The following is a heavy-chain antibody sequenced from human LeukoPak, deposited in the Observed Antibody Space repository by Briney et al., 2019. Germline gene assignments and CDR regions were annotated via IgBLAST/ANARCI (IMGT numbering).Heavy chain of an antibody. CDR3: ARDSVGSYYDSSGYPGAFDI. V-gene: IGHV3-21*01. Sequence: GGSLRLSCAASGFTFSSYSMNWVRQAPGKGLEWVSSISSSSSYIYYADSVKGRFTISRDSAKNSLYLQMNSLRAEDTAVYYCARDSVGSYYDSSGYPGAFDIWGQGTMVTVSS. J-gene: IGHJ3*02. CDR2: ISSSSSYI. CDR1: GFTFSSYS. D-gene: IGHD3-22*01.